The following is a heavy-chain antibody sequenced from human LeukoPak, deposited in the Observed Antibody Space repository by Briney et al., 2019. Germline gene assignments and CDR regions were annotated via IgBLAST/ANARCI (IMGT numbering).Heavy chain of an antibody. Sequence: ASVKVSCKASGYTFTSYYMHWVRQAPGQGLEWMGIINPSGGSTSYAQTFQGRVTMTRDTSTSTVYMELSSLRSEDTAVYYCARGNPINSGYGGIVVVVAATFDYWGQGTLVTVSS. CDR1: GYTFTSYY. CDR3: ARGNPINSGYGGIVVVVAATFDY. J-gene: IGHJ4*02. D-gene: IGHD2-15*01. V-gene: IGHV1-46*01. CDR2: INPSGGST.